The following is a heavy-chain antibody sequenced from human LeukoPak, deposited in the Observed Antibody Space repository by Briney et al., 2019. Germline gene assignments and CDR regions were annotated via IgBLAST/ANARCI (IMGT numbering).Heavy chain of an antibody. CDR2: IYSGGST. J-gene: IGHJ6*02. CDR3: ASGVTGTTVYYYYGMDV. CDR1: GFTVSSNY. Sequence: GGSLRLSCAASGFTVSSNYMSWVRQAPGKGLEWGSVIYSGGSTYYADSVKGRFTISRDNSKNTLYLQMNSLRAEDTAVYYCASGVTGTTVYYYYGMDVWGQGTTVTVSS. V-gene: IGHV3-66*01. D-gene: IGHD1-7*01.